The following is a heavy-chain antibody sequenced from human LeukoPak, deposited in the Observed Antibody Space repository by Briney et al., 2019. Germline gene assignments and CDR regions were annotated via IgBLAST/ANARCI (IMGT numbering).Heavy chain of an antibody. V-gene: IGHV1-24*01. D-gene: IGHD2-8*01. CDR2: FDPEDGET. J-gene: IGHJ4*02. CDR1: GYTLTELS. CDR3: ATSDIVLMVYAPFDY. Sequence: GASVKVSCKVSGYTLTELSMHRVRQAPGKGLEWMGGFDPEDGETIYAQKFQGRVTMTEDTSTDTAYMELSSLRSEDTAVYYCATSDIVLMVYAPFDYWGQGTRVTISS.